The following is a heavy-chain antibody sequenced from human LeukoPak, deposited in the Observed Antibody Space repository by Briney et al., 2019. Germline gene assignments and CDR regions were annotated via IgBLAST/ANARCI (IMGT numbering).Heavy chain of an antibody. Sequence: GGSLRLSCAASGFTFSSYAMSWVRQAPGKGLEWVSGLSGSGGRTYYADSVRGRFTISRDNSKNTLYLQMNSLRAEDTAVYYCAKAGTSTWSRRFDYWGQGTLVTVSS. CDR1: GFTFSSYA. CDR3: AKAGTSTWSRRFDY. V-gene: IGHV3-23*01. J-gene: IGHJ4*02. D-gene: IGHD6-13*01. CDR2: LSGSGGRT.